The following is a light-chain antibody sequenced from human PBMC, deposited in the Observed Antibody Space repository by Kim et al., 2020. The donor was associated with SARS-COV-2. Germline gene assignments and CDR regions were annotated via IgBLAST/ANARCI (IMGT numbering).Light chain of an antibody. V-gene: IGLV3-19*01. J-gene: IGLJ2*01. CDR3: NSRDSSGKQV. CDR2: GKN. CDR1: SLSSYY. Sequence: VALGQTVRNTCQGDSLSSYYASWYQQKPGQAPVLIIYGKNNRPSGIPDRFAGSSSGNTASLTITGAQAEDEADYYCNSRDSSGKQVFGGGTQLTVL.